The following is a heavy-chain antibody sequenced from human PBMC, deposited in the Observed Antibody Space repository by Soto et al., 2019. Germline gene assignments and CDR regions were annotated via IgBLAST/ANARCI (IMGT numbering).Heavy chain of an antibody. CDR1: GFTFSSYS. Sequence: PGGSLRLSCAASGFTFSSYSMNWVRQAPGKGLEWVSSISSSSSYIYYADSVKGRFTISRDNAKNSLYLQMNSLRAEDTAVYYCARGGIQLWFDNFDYWGQGTLVTVSS. J-gene: IGHJ4*02. V-gene: IGHV3-21*01. CDR2: ISSSSSYI. CDR3: ARGGIQLWFDNFDY. D-gene: IGHD5-18*01.